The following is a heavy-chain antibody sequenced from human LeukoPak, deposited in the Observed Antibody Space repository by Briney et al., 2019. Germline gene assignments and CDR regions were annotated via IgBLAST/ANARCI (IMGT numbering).Heavy chain of an antibody. J-gene: IGHJ4*02. V-gene: IGHV3-30*02. D-gene: IGHD6-13*01. CDR2: IRYDGSNK. CDR1: GFTFSSYG. CDR3: AKVYSSISGCFDY. Sequence: GGSLRLFCAASGFTFSSYGMHWVRQAPGKGLEWVAFIRYDGSNKYYADSVKGRFTISRDNSKNTLYLQMNSLRAEDTAVYYCAKVYSSISGCFDYWGQGTLVTVSS.